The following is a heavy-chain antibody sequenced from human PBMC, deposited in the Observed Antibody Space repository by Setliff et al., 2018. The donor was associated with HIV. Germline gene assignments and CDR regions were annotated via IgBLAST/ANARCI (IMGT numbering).Heavy chain of an antibody. CDR1: GYTFTDYG. CDR2: INPNSGGT. CDR3: AVYSSSWFRYYGMDV. Sequence: ASVKVSCKASGYTFTDYGISWVRQAPGQGLEWRGWINPNSGGTNYAQKFQGRVTVTRDTSISTAYMELSRLRSDDTAVYYCAVYSSSWFRYYGMDVWGQGTTVTVSS. V-gene: IGHV1-2*02. D-gene: IGHD6-13*01. J-gene: IGHJ6*02.